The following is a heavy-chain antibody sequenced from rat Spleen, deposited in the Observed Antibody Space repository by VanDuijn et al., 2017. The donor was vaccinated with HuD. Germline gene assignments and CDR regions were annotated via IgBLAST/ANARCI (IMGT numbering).Heavy chain of an antibody. CDR3: ARSDGVHYFLPFAD. CDR1: GHSITSGYR. CDR2: INSAGTT. J-gene: IGHJ3*01. D-gene: IGHD1-12*02. V-gene: IGHV3-3*01. Sequence: EVQLQESGPGLVKPSQSLSLTCSVTGHSITSGYRWNWIRKFPGNKLEWMGYINSAGTTIYSPSLKSRISITRDTSKNQFFLQVNSVTTDDTATYYCARSDGVHYFLPFADWGQGSLVTVSS.